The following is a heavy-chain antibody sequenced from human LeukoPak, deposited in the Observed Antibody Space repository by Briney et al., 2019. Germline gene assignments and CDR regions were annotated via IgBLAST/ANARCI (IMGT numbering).Heavy chain of an antibody. Sequence: GESLKISCKGSGYTFTSYWIGWVRQMPGKGLEWMGIINPVDSDTRYSPSFQGQVTISADKSTSTAYLQGSSLRASDTAMYFCARPRGSGSYYNRPFDYWGQGTLVTVST. D-gene: IGHD3-10*01. CDR3: ARPRGSGSYYNRPFDY. CDR1: GYTFTSYW. J-gene: IGHJ4*02. V-gene: IGHV5-51*01. CDR2: INPVDSDT.